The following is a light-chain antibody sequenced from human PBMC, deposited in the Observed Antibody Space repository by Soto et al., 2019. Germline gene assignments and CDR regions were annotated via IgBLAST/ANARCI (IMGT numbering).Light chain of an antibody. J-gene: IGKJ1*01. CDR2: DAS. Sequence: DIVLTQSPATLSLSPGERATLSCRASQSVSSYLAWYQQKPGQAPRILISDASDRATGIPARFSGSGSGTDFTLIISSLEPEDFAVYYCHQRSNWPPAFGQGTKVEI. V-gene: IGKV3-11*01. CDR1: QSVSSY. CDR3: HQRSNWPPA.